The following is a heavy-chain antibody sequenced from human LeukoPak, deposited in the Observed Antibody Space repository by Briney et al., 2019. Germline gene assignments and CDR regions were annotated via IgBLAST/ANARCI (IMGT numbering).Heavy chain of an antibody. V-gene: IGHV3-21*01. Sequence: PGGSLRLSCAASGFTLSSYSMNWVRQAPGKGLEWVSSISSSSSYIYYADSVKGRFTISRDNAKNSLYLQMNSLRAEDTAVYYCARSYDYLSGSYRCPLSFDYWGQGTLVTVSS. J-gene: IGHJ4*02. CDR2: ISSSSSYI. CDR3: ARSYDYLSGSYRCPLSFDY. CDR1: GFTLSSYS. D-gene: IGHD3-16*02.